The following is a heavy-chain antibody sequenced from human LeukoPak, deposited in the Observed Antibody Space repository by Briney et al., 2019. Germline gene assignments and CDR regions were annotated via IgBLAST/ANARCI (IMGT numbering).Heavy chain of an antibody. CDR1: GFTFSSYL. D-gene: IGHD3-10*01. J-gene: IGHJ4*02. V-gene: IGHV3-7*04. Sequence: GGSLRLSCAASGFTFSSYLMSWVRQAPGKGLEWVANIKEDGGEKYYVDSVKGRFTISRDNAKNSLYLQMNSLRAEDTAVYYCARDPSYYDWGSFDYWGQGTLVSVSS. CDR2: IKEDGGEK. CDR3: ARDPSYYDWGSFDY.